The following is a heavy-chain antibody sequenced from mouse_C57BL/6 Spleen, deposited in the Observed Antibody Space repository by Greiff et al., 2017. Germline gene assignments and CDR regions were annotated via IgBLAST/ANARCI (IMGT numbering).Heavy chain of an antibody. V-gene: IGHV10-1*01. J-gene: IGHJ2*01. CDR1: GFSFNTYA. CDR2: IRSKSNNYAT. CDR3: VRQGGGNYFDY. Sequence: EVKLMESGGGLVQPKGSLKLSCAASGFSFNTYAMNWVRQAPGKGLEWVARIRSKSNNYATSYADSVKDRFTISRDDSESMLYLQMNNLKTEDTAMYYCVRQGGGNYFDYWGQGTTLTVSS. D-gene: IGHD1-1*02.